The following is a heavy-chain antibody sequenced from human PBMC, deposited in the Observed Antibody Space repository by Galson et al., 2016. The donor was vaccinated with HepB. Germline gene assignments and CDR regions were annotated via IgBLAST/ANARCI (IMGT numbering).Heavy chain of an antibody. CDR2: ISGNVYST. J-gene: IGHJ4*02. CDR1: GFTFRTYA. CDR3: AKVHDILSGFYKSYFDY. V-gene: IGHV3-23*01. D-gene: IGHD3-9*01. Sequence: SLRLSCAASGFTFRTYAMIWVRQAPGKGLEWVSIISGNVYSTYYADSVKGRFTISRDNSKNTLSLQMNSLRADDTAVYYCAKVHDILSGFYKSYFDYWGQGTLVAVSS.